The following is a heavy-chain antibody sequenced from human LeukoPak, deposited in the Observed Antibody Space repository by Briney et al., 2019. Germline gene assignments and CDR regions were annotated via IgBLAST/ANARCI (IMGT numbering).Heavy chain of an antibody. CDR3: ARGSISGTRIYYYYYLDV. V-gene: IGHV4-39*07. D-gene: IGHD1-20*01. CDR1: GDSISGSSYY. CDR2: IYYSGST. Sequence: SETLSLTCTVSGDSISGSSYYWGWIRQPPGKGLEWIASIYYSGSTYNNPSLKSRVTISVNTSKNQFSLKLSSVTAADTAVYFCARGSISGTRIYYYYYLDVWGKGTTVTIPS. J-gene: IGHJ6*03.